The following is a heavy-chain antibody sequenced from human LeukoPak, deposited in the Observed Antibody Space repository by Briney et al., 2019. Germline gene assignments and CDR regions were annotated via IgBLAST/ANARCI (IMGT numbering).Heavy chain of an antibody. CDR1: GFTFSSYS. J-gene: IGHJ4*02. Sequence: GGSLRLSCAASGFTFSSYSMNWVRQAPGKGLEWVSSISSSSSYIYYADTVKGRFTISRDNAKNSLYLQMNSLRAEDTAVYYCAPFSGYSYGNDYWGQGTLVTVSS. D-gene: IGHD5-18*01. V-gene: IGHV3-21*01. CDR3: APFSGYSYGNDY. CDR2: ISSSSSYI.